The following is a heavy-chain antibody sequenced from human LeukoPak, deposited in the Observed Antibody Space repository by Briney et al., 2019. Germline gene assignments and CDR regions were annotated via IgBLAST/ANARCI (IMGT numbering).Heavy chain of an antibody. CDR2: IYASGST. Sequence: SQTLSLTCTVSGGSVSSVSYDWRWIRQPDGKGLEWVVRIYASGSTNYNPSRKSRVTISVDTSKNQFSLKLSSVTAADTAVYYCAGGSEYYYDGEAPRWGQGTLVTVSS. V-gene: IGHV4-61*02. J-gene: IGHJ4*02. D-gene: IGHD3-22*01. CDR1: GGSVSSVSYD. CDR3: AGGSEYYYDGEAPR.